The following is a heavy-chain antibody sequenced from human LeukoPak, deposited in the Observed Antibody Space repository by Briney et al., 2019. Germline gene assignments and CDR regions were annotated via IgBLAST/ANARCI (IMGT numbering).Heavy chain of an antibody. V-gene: IGHV1-18*01. Sequence: ASVKVSCKASGHTFTSYGISWVRQAPGQGLEWMGWISAYNGNTNYAQKLQGRVTMTTDTSTSTAYMELRSLRSDDTAVYYCARSDCSGGSCYYFDYWGQGTLVTVSS. J-gene: IGHJ4*02. D-gene: IGHD2-15*01. CDR1: GHTFTSYG. CDR2: ISAYNGNT. CDR3: ARSDCSGGSCYYFDY.